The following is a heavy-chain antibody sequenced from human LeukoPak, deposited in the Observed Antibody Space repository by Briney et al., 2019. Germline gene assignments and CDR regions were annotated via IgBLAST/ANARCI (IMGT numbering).Heavy chain of an antibody. CDR1: GFTVSSNY. CDR3: AKDSPGAFDI. Sequence: GGSLRLSCAASGFTVSSNYMTWVRQAPGKGLEWVSLIYSGGSTSYADSVRGRFTISRDNSKNTLYLQMNSLRAEDTAVYYCAKDSPGAFDIWGQGTMVTVSS. CDR2: IYSGGST. V-gene: IGHV3-66*01. J-gene: IGHJ3*02.